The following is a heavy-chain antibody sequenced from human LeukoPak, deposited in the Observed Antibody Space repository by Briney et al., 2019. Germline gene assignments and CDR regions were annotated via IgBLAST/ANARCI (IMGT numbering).Heavy chain of an antibody. D-gene: IGHD3-22*01. J-gene: IGHJ3*02. V-gene: IGHV3-7*01. Sequence: GGSLRLSCAASGFTFSRDWMSWVRQAPGKGLEWVANIREDGSEKYYVDSVKGRFTISRDNAKKSLYLQMNSLRAEDKAVYYCARDQVLAMIGVLQGAFDIWGQGKMVTVSS. CDR2: IREDGSEK. CDR1: GFTFSRDW. CDR3: ARDQVLAMIGVLQGAFDI.